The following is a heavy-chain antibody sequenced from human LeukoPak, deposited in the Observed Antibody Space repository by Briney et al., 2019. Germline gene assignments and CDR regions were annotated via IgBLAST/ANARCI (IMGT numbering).Heavy chain of an antibody. CDR3: ARQDTAMVMDY. Sequence: SGPTLVNPTQTLTLTCTFSGFSLSTSGMRVSWIRQPPGKALEWLARIDWDDDKFYSTSLKTRLTITKDTSKNQVVLTMTNMDPVDTATYYCARQDTAMVMDYWGQGTLVTVSS. J-gene: IGHJ4*02. D-gene: IGHD5-18*01. CDR1: GFSLSTSGMR. CDR2: IDWDDDK. V-gene: IGHV2-70*04.